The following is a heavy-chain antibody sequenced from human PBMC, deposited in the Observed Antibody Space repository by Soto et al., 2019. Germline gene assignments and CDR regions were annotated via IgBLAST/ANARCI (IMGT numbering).Heavy chain of an antibody. CDR1: GDSVSTNNAA. D-gene: IGHD3-10*01. CDR3: AGNYYVSGSYSSSFDY. CDR2: TYFDSTWYA. Sequence: QVQLQQSGPGLVKPSQTLSLTCAISGDSVSTNNAAWNWIRQSPSRGLEWLGRTYFDSTWYADYEVSVKSRIVIKPHTSKNQVSLQLNSVTPEDTAVYYGAGNYYVSGSYSSSFDYWGQGTLVTVSS. V-gene: IGHV6-1*01. J-gene: IGHJ4*02.